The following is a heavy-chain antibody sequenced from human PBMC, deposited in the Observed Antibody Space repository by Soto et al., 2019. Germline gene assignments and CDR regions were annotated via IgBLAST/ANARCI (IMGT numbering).Heavy chain of an antibody. V-gene: IGHV4-59*01. D-gene: IGHD2-15*01. J-gene: IGHJ4*02. CDR1: GGSISNYY. CDR3: ARAGTATLSDY. CDR2: MYYSGST. Sequence: PSETLSLTCTVSGGSISNYYCSWIRQPPGKGLEWIGYMYYSGSTNYNPSLKSRVTISIDTSKNQFSLKLSSVTAADTAEYYCARAGTATLSDYWGQGTLVTVSS.